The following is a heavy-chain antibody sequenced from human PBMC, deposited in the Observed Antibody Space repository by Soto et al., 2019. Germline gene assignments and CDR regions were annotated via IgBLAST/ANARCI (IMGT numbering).Heavy chain of an antibody. CDR3: ARSGVVDTVDY. J-gene: IGHJ4*02. V-gene: IGHV1-8*01. D-gene: IGHD5-18*01. Sequence: XSVKVSCKASGCTFTSYDINWVRQATGQGLEWMGWXNPNSXNTGYAQKLQGXVTMTRNTXISTEYMELSSLRYEDKDVYYCARSGVVDTVDYWGKGTLVTVYS. CDR1: GCTFTSYD. CDR2: XNPNSXNT.